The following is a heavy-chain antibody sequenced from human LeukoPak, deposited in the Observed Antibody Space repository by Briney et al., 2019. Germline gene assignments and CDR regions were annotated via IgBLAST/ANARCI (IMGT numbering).Heavy chain of an antibody. CDR1: GYTFTSYD. J-gene: IGHJ3*02. Sequence: ASVKVSCKASGYTFTSYDINWVRQATGQGLEWMGWMNPNSGNTGYAQKFQGRVTMTGNTSISTAYMELSSLRSEDTAVYYCAASSGWYDDAFDIWGQGTMVTVSS. V-gene: IGHV1-8*01. CDR2: MNPNSGNT. D-gene: IGHD6-19*01. CDR3: AASSGWYDDAFDI.